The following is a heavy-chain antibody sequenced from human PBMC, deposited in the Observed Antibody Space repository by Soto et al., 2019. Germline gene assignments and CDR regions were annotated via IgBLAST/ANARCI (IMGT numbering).Heavy chain of an antibody. CDR3: ARDGPPGVPAFHP. V-gene: IGHV4-59*01. CDR2: IYYSGST. CDR1: GGSISSYY. J-gene: IGHJ5*02. Sequence: QEKLQESGPGLVKPSETLSLTCTVSGGSISSYYWSWIRQPPGKGLEWIGYIYYSGSTNYNPSLKSRVTISVDTSKNQFSLKLSSVTAADTAVYYCARDGPPGVPAFHPWGQGTLVTVSS. D-gene: IGHD2-2*01.